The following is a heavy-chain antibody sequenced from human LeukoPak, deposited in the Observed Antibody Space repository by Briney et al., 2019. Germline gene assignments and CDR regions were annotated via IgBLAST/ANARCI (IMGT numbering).Heavy chain of an antibody. CDR2: IKQDGSAS. CDR3: ARVSSGSLDM. Sequence: GGSLRLSCAASGFTFSNYWMRWVRQAPGKGLEWVASIKQDGSASSYVDSVRGRFTISRDNARNSLYLQMNSLRAEDTALYYCARVSSGSLDMWGLGTMVTVSS. D-gene: IGHD3-10*01. J-gene: IGHJ3*02. V-gene: IGHV3-7*01. CDR1: GFTFSNYW.